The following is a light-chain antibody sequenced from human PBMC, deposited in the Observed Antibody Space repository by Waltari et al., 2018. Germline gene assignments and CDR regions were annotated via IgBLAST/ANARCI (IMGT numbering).Light chain of an antibody. CDR3: SSYAGSSIPVV. CDR1: SSDVGGYNF. CDR2: DVN. Sequence: QSALIQPASVSGSPGQSITISCTGTSSDVGGYNFVSWYQHHPGRAPKLMIYDVNKRPSGVSHRFSGSKSCDTASLTISGLLTEDEADYYCSSYAGSSIPVVFGGGTKLTVL. V-gene: IGLV2-23*02. J-gene: IGLJ2*01.